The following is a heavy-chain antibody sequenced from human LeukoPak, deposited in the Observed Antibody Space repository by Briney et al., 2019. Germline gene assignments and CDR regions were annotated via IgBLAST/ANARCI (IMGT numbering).Heavy chain of an antibody. CDR1: DGSFSSYS. V-gene: IGHV4-59*08. J-gene: IGHJ3*02. CDR2: IYYSGST. CDR3: ARLKARDAFDI. Sequence: PSETLSLTCTVSDGSFSSYSWNWIRQPPGGGLEWIGYIYYSGSTIYNASLRSRVTISIDTSKNQFSLKLTSVTAADTAVYYCARLKARDAFDIWGQGTMVTVSS.